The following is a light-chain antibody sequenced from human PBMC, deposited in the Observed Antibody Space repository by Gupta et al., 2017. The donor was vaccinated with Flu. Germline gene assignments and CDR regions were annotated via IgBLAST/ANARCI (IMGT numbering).Light chain of an antibody. V-gene: IGKV4-1*01. CDR2: WAS. Sequence: DLVLTQSPESLAVSLGERATINCKSSQTVLYSSNNKNYLAWYQQKPGQPPKLLIYWASTRQSGVPDRCSGSGYGTDFTLTISSRQPEDVAVYYCQQYDTAPPTFGPGTKVEIK. CDR3: QQYDTAPPT. J-gene: IGKJ3*01. CDR1: QTVLYSSNNKNY.